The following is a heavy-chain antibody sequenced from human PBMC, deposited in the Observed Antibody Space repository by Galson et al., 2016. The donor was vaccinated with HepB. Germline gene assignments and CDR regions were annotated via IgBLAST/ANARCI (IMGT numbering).Heavy chain of an antibody. J-gene: IGHJ4*02. D-gene: IGHD3-9*01. CDR1: GFTFTNYG. CDR2: ISNDGSKR. Sequence: SLRLSCAASGFTFTNYGMNWLRQAPGKGLEWVAYISNDGSKRYFADSVKGRFTISRDNAKNSLYLQMNSLRAEDTAVYYCARETVRLDDLLTGPPKNPDYWGQGTLVTVSS. V-gene: IGHV3-30*03. CDR3: ARETVRLDDLLTGPPKNPDY.